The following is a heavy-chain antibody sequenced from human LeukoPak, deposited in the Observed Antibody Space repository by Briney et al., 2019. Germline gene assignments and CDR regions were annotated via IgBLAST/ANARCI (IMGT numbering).Heavy chain of an antibody. CDR2: IYSGGST. V-gene: IGHV3-66*01. CDR3: ARVVDSSGWYYFDY. Sequence: GGSLRLSCAASGFTVSSNYMSWVRQAPGKGLEWVSVIYSGGSTYYADSVKGRFTISRDNSKNTLYLQMNSLRAEDTAVYYCARVVDSSGWYYFDYWGQGTLVTVSS. J-gene: IGHJ4*02. D-gene: IGHD6-19*01. CDR1: GFTVSSNY.